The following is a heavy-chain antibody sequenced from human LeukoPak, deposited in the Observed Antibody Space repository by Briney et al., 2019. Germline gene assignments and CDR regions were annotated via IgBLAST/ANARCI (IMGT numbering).Heavy chain of an antibody. D-gene: IGHD3-22*01. CDR2: INPSSGGT. V-gene: IGHV1-2*02. CDR1: GYTFTDYY. Sequence: ASVKVSCKASGYTFTDYYMHWVRQAPGQGLEWMGWINPSSGGTNYARKFQGRVTVTRDTSISTAYMDLSRLRSDDTAVYYCARAGVWDYSDSSGYHNAAFDIWGQGTMVTVSS. J-gene: IGHJ3*02. CDR3: ARAGVWDYSDSSGYHNAAFDI.